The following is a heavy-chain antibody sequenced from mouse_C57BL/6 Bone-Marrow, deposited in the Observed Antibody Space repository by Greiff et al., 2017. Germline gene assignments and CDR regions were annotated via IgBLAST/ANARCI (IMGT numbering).Heavy chain of an antibody. Sequence: QVQLQQSGPGLVQPSPSLSITCTVSGFSLPSYGVHWVRQSPGKGLEWLGVIWRGGSTDYNAAFMSRLSITKDNSKSQVFFKMNSLQADDTAIYYCAKKGGSNFAMDYWGQGTSVTVSS. D-gene: IGHD2-5*01. CDR3: AKKGGSNFAMDY. CDR1: GFSLPSYG. J-gene: IGHJ4*01. CDR2: IWRGGST. V-gene: IGHV2-5*01.